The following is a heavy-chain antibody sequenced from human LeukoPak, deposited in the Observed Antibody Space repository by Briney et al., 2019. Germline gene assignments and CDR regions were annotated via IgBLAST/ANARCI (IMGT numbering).Heavy chain of an antibody. D-gene: IGHD1-1*01. J-gene: IGHJ3*01. CDR2: INPNNGFT. Sequence: ASVKVSCKAAGYAFTGSYIHWVRQAPGQGLEWMGWINPNNGFTAYAQNFQGRVTMTRDSSISTAYMDLSRLTSDDTAVYFCARDRGARLERFYAFDFWGQGTTVTVSS. V-gene: IGHV1-2*02. CDR3: ARDRGARLERFYAFDF. CDR1: GYAFTGSY.